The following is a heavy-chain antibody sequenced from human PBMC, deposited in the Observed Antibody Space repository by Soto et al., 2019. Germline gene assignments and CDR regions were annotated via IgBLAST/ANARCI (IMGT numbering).Heavy chain of an antibody. D-gene: IGHD6-19*01. Sequence: QVQLVQSGAEVKKPGASVKVSCKASGYTFTSDDINWVRQATGQGLEWMGWMNHNSGNTGYAQKFQGRVTMTRNTSLSTAYMELSSLRYEDTAVYYCARERAVAGFDYWGQGTLVTVSS. CDR1: GYTFTSDD. CDR3: ARERAVAGFDY. V-gene: IGHV1-8*01. CDR2: MNHNSGNT. J-gene: IGHJ4*02.